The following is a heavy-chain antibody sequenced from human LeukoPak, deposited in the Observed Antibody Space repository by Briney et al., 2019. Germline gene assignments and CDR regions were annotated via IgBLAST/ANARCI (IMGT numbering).Heavy chain of an antibody. D-gene: IGHD3-3*01. V-gene: IGHV3-30*04. Sequence: GGSLRLSCAASGFTFSSYAMHWVRQAPGKGLEWVAVISYDGSNKYYADSVKGRFTISRDNSKNTLYLQMNSLRAEDTAVYYCAKDRVPVYFWSGEMMSWGQGTLVTVSS. CDR2: ISYDGSNK. CDR1: GFTFSSYA. J-gene: IGHJ5*02. CDR3: AKDRVPVYFWSGEMMS.